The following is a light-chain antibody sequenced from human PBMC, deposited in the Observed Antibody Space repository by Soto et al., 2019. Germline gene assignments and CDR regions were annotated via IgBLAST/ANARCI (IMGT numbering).Light chain of an antibody. J-gene: IGKJ4*01. V-gene: IGKV3D-20*02. Sequence: EIVLTQSPGTLSLSPGESATLSCRASQIVKGTFLAWYQQKLGQVPRLLMYGASSRATGIPDRFSGNGSGTDFTLTIRRLEPEDFAVYYCQQRSNWPLTFGGGTKVEIK. CDR2: GAS. CDR1: QIVKGTF. CDR3: QQRSNWPLT.